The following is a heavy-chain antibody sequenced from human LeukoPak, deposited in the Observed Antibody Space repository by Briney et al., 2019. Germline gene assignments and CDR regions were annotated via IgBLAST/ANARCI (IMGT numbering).Heavy chain of an antibody. J-gene: IGHJ4*02. V-gene: IGHV4-59*01. CDR1: GGSISSYY. Sequence: PSETLSLTCTVSGGSISSYYWSWIRQPPGKGLEWIGYIYYSRSTNYNPSLKSRVTISVDTSKNQFSLKLSSVTAADTAVYYCASYYDSSGYYDYWGQGTLVTVSS. D-gene: IGHD3-22*01. CDR3: ASYYDSSGYYDY. CDR2: IYYSRST.